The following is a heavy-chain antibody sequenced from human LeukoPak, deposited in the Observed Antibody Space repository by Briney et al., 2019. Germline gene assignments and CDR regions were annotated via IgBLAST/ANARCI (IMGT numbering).Heavy chain of an antibody. CDR3: ARVGTAMAYLDY. CDR1: GGSISSSNW. Sequence: PSETLSLTCADSGGSISSSNWWSWVRQPPGKGLEWIGEIYHSGSTNYNPSLKSRVTISVDKSKNQFSLKLSSVTAADTAVYYCARVGTAMAYLDYWGPGTLVTVSS. CDR2: IYHSGST. V-gene: IGHV4-4*02. J-gene: IGHJ4*02. D-gene: IGHD5-18*01.